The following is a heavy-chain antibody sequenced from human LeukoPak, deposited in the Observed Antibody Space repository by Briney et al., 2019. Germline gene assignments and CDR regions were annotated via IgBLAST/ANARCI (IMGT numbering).Heavy chain of an antibody. CDR1: GFTFSDYY. CDR3: ARVGSTAEAGTPDY. J-gene: IGHJ4*02. Sequence: PGGSLRHSCAASGFTFSDYYMSWIRQAPGKGLEWLSYISRSGSHTPYADSVKGRFTVSRDNAKNSLSLELNSLRVDDTAIYYCARVGSTAEAGTPDYWGQGTLVTVSS. D-gene: IGHD6-13*01. CDR2: ISRSGSHT. V-gene: IGHV3-11*06.